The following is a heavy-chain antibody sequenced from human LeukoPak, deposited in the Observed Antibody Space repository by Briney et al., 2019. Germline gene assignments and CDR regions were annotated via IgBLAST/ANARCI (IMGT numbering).Heavy chain of an antibody. J-gene: IGHJ4*02. CDR2: ISGSGGST. V-gene: IGHV3-23*01. CDR3: AKRSGYSYGYLDY. D-gene: IGHD5-18*01. Sequence: GGSLGLSCAASGFTFSSYAMSWVRQAPGKGLEWVSAISGSGGSTYYADSVKGRFTISRDNSKNTLYLQMNSLRAEDTAVYYCAKRSGYSYGYLDYWGQGTLVTVSS. CDR1: GFTFSSYA.